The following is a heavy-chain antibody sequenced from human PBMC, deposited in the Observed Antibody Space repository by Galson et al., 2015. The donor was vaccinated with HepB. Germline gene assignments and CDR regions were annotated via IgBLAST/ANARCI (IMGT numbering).Heavy chain of an antibody. V-gene: IGHV3-53*01. Sequence: SLRLSCAASGFTVSSNYMSWVRQAPGKGLEWVSVIYSGGSTYYADSVKGRFTISRDNSKNTLYLQMNSLRAEDTAVYYCARQADYMAYGMDVWGQGTTVTVSS. CDR2: IYSGGST. D-gene: IGHD4-11*01. J-gene: IGHJ6*02. CDR1: GFTVSSNY. CDR3: ARQADYMAYGMDV.